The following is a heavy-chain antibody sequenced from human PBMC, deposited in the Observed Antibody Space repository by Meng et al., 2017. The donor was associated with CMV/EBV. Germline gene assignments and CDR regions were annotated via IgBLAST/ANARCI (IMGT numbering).Heavy chain of an antibody. CDR1: VGTFSSYT. CDR2: IIPILCIA. CDR3: ARAPPLYCSSTSCQYMFDP. Sequence: SSVNVSCKASVGTFSSYTISWVRQAPGQGLEWMGRIIPILCIANYAQKFQGRVTITADKSTSTAYMELSSLRSEDTAVYYCARAPPLYCSSTSCQYMFDPWGQGTLVTVSS. D-gene: IGHD2-2*01. J-gene: IGHJ5*02. V-gene: IGHV1-69*02.